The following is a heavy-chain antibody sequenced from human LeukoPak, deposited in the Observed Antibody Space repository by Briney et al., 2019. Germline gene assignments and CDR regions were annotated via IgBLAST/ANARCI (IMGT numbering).Heavy chain of an antibody. J-gene: IGHJ4*02. CDR1: GGSISNYY. D-gene: IGHD2-8*01. CDR3: VRDDAGFDY. V-gene: IGHV4-59*01. CDR2: MYCSGST. Sequence: SETLSLTCTVSGGSISNYYWSWIRQAPGKGLEWIGYMYCSGSTNYNPSLKSRVTISADMSKNQFSLKLSSVTAADTAVYYCVRDDAGFDYWGQGILATVSS.